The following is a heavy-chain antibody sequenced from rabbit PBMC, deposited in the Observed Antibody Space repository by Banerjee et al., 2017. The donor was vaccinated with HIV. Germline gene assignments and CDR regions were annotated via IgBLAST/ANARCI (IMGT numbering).Heavy chain of an antibody. D-gene: IGHD6-1*01. CDR2: IYTGSGST. CDR1: GFSFSSSYY. J-gene: IGHJ4*01. CDR3: ARRGVGVGYEGDFNL. Sequence: QEQLVESGGGLVQPGASLTLTCTASGFSFSSSYYMCWVRQAPGKGLEWIACIYTGSGSTDYASWAKGRFTISKTSSTTVTLQMTSLTAADTATYFCARRGVGVGYEGDFNLWGQGTLVTVS. V-gene: IGHV1S45*01.